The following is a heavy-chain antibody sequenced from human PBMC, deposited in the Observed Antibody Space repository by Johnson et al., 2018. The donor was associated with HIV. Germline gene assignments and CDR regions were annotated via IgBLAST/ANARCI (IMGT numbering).Heavy chain of an antibody. CDR3: VKLPVAPSYGAFDI. CDR1: GFTFSSYA. V-gene: IGHV3-30*18. D-gene: IGHD6-19*01. CDR2: ISYDGSNK. Sequence: QVQLVESGGGVVQPGRSLRLACAASGFTFSSYAMHWVRQAPGKGLEWVAVISYDGSNKYYADSVKGRFPISRDNSKNTLYLQMNSLRAEDTAVYYCVKLPVAPSYGAFDIWGQGTMVTVSS. J-gene: IGHJ3*02.